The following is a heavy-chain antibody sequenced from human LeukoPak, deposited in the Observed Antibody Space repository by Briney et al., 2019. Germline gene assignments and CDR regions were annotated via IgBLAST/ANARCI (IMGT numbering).Heavy chain of an antibody. D-gene: IGHD2-8*01. CDR2: IIPIFGTA. CDR1: GGTFSSYA. V-gene: IGHV1-69*01. J-gene: IGHJ5*02. CDR3: AREERADIVLMVYATDSNWFDP. Sequence: SVKVSCKASGGTFSSYAISWVRQAPGQGLEWMGGIIPIFGTANYAQKFQGRVTITADESTSTAYMELSSLRSEDTAVYYCAREERADIVLMVYATDSNWFDPWGQGTLVTVSS.